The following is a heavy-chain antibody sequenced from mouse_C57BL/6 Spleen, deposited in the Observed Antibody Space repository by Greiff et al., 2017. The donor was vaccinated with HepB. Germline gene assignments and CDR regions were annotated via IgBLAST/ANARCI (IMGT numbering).Heavy chain of an antibody. CDR3: ARYYGSSYKNAY. CDR1: GFTIKDYY. J-gene: IGHJ3*01. Sequence: VQLQQSGAELVKPGASVKLSCTASGFTIKDYYMYWVKQRPEQGLEWIGRIDPDDGDTNYAQKFKGKTTITADTSSNTAYLQLSSLTSEDTAVYYCARYYGSSYKNAYWGQGTMVTVAA. CDR2: IDPDDGDT. D-gene: IGHD1-1*01. V-gene: IGHV14-2*01.